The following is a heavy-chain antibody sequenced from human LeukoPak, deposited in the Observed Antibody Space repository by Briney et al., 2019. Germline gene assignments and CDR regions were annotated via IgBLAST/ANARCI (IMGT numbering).Heavy chain of an antibody. V-gene: IGHV3-48*01. CDR3: ARVPPRGNDVTVGRYSYMDV. D-gene: IGHD4-23*01. CDR1: GITFSSST. Sequence: GGSLRLSCAASGITFSSSTRTWVRQAPGKGLEWVSYISGTTISTIYYADSVKGRFTISRDNAKNSVYLQMNSLRAEDTAVYYCARVPPRGNDVTVGRYSYMDVWGKGTTVTVSS. CDR2: ISGTTISTI. J-gene: IGHJ6*03.